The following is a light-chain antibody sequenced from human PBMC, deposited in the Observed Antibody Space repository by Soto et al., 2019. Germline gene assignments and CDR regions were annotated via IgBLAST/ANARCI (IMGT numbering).Light chain of an antibody. Sequence: VLTQPPSASGTPGQRVTISCSGSSSNIGSNTVNWYQQLPGTAPKLLIYSNNQRPSGVPDRFSGSKSGTSASLAISGLQSEDEADYYCEAWDDSLNGFYVFGTGTKVTVL. J-gene: IGLJ1*01. CDR1: SSNIGSNT. CDR2: SNN. V-gene: IGLV1-44*01. CDR3: EAWDDSLNGFYV.